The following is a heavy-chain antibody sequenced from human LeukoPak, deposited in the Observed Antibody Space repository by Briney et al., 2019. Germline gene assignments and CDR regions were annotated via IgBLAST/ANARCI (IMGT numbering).Heavy chain of an antibody. CDR3: AREEVARILRYFDWPTPGNSQLDY. CDR2: INPSGGST. D-gene: IGHD3-9*01. Sequence: ASVKVSCKASGYTFTGYYMHWVRQAPGQGLEWMGIINPSGGSTSYAQKFQGRVTMTTDTSTSTAYMELRSLRSDDTAVYYCAREEVARILRYFDWPTPGNSQLDYWGQGTLVTVSS. J-gene: IGHJ4*02. V-gene: IGHV1-46*01. CDR1: GYTFTGYY.